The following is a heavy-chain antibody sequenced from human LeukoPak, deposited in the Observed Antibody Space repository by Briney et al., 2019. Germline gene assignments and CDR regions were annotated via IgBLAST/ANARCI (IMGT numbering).Heavy chain of an antibody. CDR1: GFTFSSYA. CDR2: ISGSGGST. J-gene: IGHJ6*02. D-gene: IGHD5-18*01. V-gene: IGHV3-23*01. Sequence: GGPLRLSCAASGFTFSSYAMSWVRQAPGKGLEWVSAISGSGGSTYYADSVKGRFTISRDNSKNTLYLQMNSLRAEDTAVYYCAKDRIQLWLRTYYYYGMDVWGQGTTVTVSS. CDR3: AKDRIQLWLRTYYYYGMDV.